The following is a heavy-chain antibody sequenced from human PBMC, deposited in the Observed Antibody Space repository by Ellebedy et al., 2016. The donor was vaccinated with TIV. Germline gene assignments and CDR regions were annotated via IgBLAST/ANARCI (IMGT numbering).Heavy chain of an antibody. CDR2: INPNSGGT. D-gene: IGHD5-24*01. CDR1: GYTFTGYY. V-gene: IGHV1-2*04. Sequence: AASVKVSCKASGYTFTGYYMHWVRQAPGQGLEWMGWINPNSGGTNYAQKFQGWVIMTRDTSISTAYMELSRLRTDDTAVYYCARDAHRRDGYNSISSQNAFDIWGQGTMVTVSS. J-gene: IGHJ3*02. CDR3: ARDAHRRDGYNSISSQNAFDI.